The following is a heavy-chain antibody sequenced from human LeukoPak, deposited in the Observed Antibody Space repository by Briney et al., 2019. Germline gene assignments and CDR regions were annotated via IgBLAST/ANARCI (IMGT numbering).Heavy chain of an antibody. CDR3: ARGMVAYNWFDP. CDR2: IYYSGST. Sequence: SETLSLTCAVYGGSFSGYYWSWIRQPPGKGLEWIGYIYYSGSTNYNPSLKSRVTISVDTSKNQFSLKLSSVTAADTAVYYCARGMVAYNWFDPWGQGTLVTVSS. V-gene: IGHV4-59*01. CDR1: GGSFSGYY. J-gene: IGHJ5*02. D-gene: IGHD2-15*01.